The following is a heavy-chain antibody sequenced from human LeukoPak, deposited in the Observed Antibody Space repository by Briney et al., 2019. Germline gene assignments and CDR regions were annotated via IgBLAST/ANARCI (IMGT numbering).Heavy chain of an antibody. V-gene: IGHV3-7*01. D-gene: IGHD1-26*01. J-gene: IGHJ3*02. Sequence: GGSLRLSCAASGFTFSSYWMSWVRQAPGKGLEWVANIKQDGSEKYYVDSVKGRFTISRDNAKNSLYLQMNSLRAEDTAVYYCARDPPAIVGATPRAFDIWGQGTMVTVSS. CDR1: GFTFSSYW. CDR3: ARDPPAIVGATPRAFDI. CDR2: IKQDGSEK.